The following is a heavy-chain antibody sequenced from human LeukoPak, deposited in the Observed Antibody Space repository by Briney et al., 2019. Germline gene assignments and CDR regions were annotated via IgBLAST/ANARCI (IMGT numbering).Heavy chain of an antibody. CDR1: GFTFTTYS. D-gene: IGHD1-1*01. J-gene: IGHJ6*04. CDR2: IKKDGSDK. CDR3: ARDPYNWNDGGYGMDV. Sequence: GGSLRLSCAASGFTFTTYSMSWVRQAPGKGLEWVANIKKDGSDKYYVDSVKGRFTISRDNAKNSLYLQVNTLRAEDTAVHYCARDPYNWNDGGYGMDVWGKGTTVTVYS. V-gene: IGHV3-7*03.